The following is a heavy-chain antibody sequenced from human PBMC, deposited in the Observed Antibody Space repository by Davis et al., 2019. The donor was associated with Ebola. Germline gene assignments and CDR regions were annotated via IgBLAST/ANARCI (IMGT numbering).Heavy chain of an antibody. CDR3: ARGNYGDYIGKSGGILDY. CDR2: IKQDGSEK. D-gene: IGHD4-17*01. CDR1: GFTFSSYG. Sequence: GGSLRLSCAASGFTFSSYGMHWVRQAPGKGLEWVANIKQDGSEKYYVDSVKGRFSISRDNAENSLFLQMNSLRAEDTAVYYCARGNYGDYIGKSGGILDYWGQGTLVTVSS. J-gene: IGHJ4*02. V-gene: IGHV3-7*01.